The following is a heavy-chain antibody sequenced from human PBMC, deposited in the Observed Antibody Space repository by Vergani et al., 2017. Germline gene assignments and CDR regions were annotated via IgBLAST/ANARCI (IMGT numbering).Heavy chain of an antibody. CDR1: GFSFSGSA. J-gene: IGHJ4*02. Sequence: DVHLAESGGGFFQPGGSLRLSCSASGFSFSGSAMHWVRQTSGKGLEWIGRIRDKTYNYATAYAVSVKGRFIISRDDSKKTAYLQMNSLRAEDTAVYYCARGYSRAFDYWGQGTLVTVSS. CDR3: ARGYSRAFDY. V-gene: IGHV3-73*02. CDR2: IRDKTYNYAT. D-gene: IGHD6-13*01.